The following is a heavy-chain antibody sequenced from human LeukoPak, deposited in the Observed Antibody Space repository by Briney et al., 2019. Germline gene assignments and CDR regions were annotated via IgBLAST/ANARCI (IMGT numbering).Heavy chain of an antibody. CDR1: GGSFSGYY. CDR3: ARRRYYDSSGYNPTYYFDY. Sequence: SETLSLTCAVYGGSFSGYYWSWIRQPPGKGLEWIGEINHSGSTNCNPSLKSRVTISVDTSKKQFSLRLTSVTAADTAVYYCARRRYYDSSGYNPTYYFDYWGQGILVTVSS. V-gene: IGHV4-34*01. J-gene: IGHJ4*02. CDR2: INHSGST. D-gene: IGHD3-22*01.